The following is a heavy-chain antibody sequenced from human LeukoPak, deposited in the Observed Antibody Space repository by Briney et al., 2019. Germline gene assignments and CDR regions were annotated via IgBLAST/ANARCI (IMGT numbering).Heavy chain of an antibody. CDR3: ARTVEMATILLDY. CDR1: GYTFTSYD. CDR2: MNPNSGNT. D-gene: IGHD5-24*01. J-gene: IGHJ4*02. V-gene: IGHV1-18*01. Sequence: ASVKVSCKASGYTFTSYDINWVRQATGQGLEWMGWMNPNSGNTNYAQKLQGRVTMTTDTSTSTAYMELRSLRSDDTAVYYCARTVEMATILLDYWGQGTLVTVSS.